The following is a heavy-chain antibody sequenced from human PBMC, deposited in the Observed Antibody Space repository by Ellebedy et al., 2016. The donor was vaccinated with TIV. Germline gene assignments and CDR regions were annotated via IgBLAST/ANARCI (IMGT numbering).Heavy chain of an antibody. V-gene: IGHV3-33*01. CDR3: ARRGLAAGGTLLYY. Sequence: GESLKISCAASGFTFSTYGMHWVRQAPGKGLEWVAVIWYDGSNGYYADSVKGRFTISRDNAENSLYLQMNSLRAEDTAVYYCARRGLAAGGTLLYYWGQGTLVTVSS. CDR2: IWYDGSNG. CDR1: GFTFSTYG. D-gene: IGHD6-13*01. J-gene: IGHJ4*02.